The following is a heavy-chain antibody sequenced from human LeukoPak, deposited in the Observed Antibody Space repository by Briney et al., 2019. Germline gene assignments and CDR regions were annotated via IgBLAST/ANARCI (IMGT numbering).Heavy chain of an antibody. CDR2: VCVYNGKT. Sequence: ASVTVSCKVSGYTFTRYGISWVRQGPGQGLEWMGWVCVYNGKTNSAHKLKGTLTMTTHTSTSTVHMELRSLRSDDTAVYYCARESTKPLLWSGEELSMDVWGQGTTVTVSS. J-gene: IGHJ6*02. D-gene: IGHD3-10*01. CDR3: ARESTKPLLWSGEELSMDV. CDR1: GYTFTRYG. V-gene: IGHV1-18*01.